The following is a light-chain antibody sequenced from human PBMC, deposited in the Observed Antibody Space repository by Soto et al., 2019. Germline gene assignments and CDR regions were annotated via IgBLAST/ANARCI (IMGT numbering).Light chain of an antibody. CDR2: KTS. CDR1: QSLTMW. V-gene: IGKV1-5*03. CDR3: QHWTDYSWT. J-gene: IGKJ1*01. Sequence: DIHMTQSPSTLSASVGDRVIITCRDSQSLTMWLAWYQQKSGKAPNLLIYKTSSLESGVPSRFSGSGSGTEFTLTISSLQPDDFATYYCQHWTDYSWTFGQGTKVEVK.